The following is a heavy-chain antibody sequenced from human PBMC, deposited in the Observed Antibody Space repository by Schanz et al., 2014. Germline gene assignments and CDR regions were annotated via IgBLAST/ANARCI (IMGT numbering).Heavy chain of an antibody. J-gene: IGHJ6*02. Sequence: QVQLLQFGGGVVQPGRSLRLSCAASGFTFSSYSMNWVRQAPGKGLEWVAVIWYDENNKYYADSVKGRFTMSRDNSKNTLYLQMNSLRVEDTAVYYCARLPVGYGSGIWDVWGQGTSVTVSS. V-gene: IGHV3-33*08. CDR2: IWYDENNK. CDR3: ARLPVGYGSGIWDV. D-gene: IGHD3-10*01. CDR1: GFTFSSYS.